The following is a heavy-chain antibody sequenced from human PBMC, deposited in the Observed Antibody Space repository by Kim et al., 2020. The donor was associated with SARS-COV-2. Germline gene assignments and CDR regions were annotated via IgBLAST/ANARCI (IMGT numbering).Heavy chain of an antibody. V-gene: IGHV1-69*02. CDR1: GCTFSSYT. CDR3: ARGEVVVAATGNYFDY. J-gene: IGHJ4*02. Sequence: SVKVSCKASGCTFSSYTISWVRRAPGQGLEWIGRIIPLLGIANYAQKCQGRVTITADKSKSTAYMELSSLRSEDTAVYYCARGEVVVAATGNYFDYWGQGTMVTVSS. CDR2: IIPLLGIA. D-gene: IGHD2-15*01.